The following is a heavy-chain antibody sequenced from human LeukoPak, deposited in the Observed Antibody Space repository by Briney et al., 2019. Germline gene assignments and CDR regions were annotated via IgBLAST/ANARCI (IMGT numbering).Heavy chain of an antibody. J-gene: IGHJ4*02. CDR1: GGSVSNYY. D-gene: IGHD3-16*01. V-gene: IGHV4-59*02. Sequence: SETLSLTCTVSGGSVSNYYWSWIRQPPGKGLEWIGYIYSSGSAIYNPSLRSRVTISIDTSKNQFSLMLRSVTAADTAVYYCARDVGMGGDWGQGTLVTVSS. CDR3: ARDVGMGGD. CDR2: IYSSGSA.